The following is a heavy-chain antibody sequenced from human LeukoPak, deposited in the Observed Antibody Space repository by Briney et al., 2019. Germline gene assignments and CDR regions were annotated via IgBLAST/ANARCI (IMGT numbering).Heavy chain of an antibody. V-gene: IGHV3-7*01. D-gene: IGHD2-15*01. CDR3: ARDRYCSGVRCYSIGCLDS. Sequence: GGSLRLSCAASKFTFTTYWMSWVRQAPGKGLEWVAHINQDGSEKYYVDSVKGRFTISRDNTKNSLYLQMSSLRAEDTAVYYCARDRYCSGVRCYSIGCLDSWGHGTLVTVSS. CDR1: KFTFTTYW. J-gene: IGHJ5*01. CDR2: INQDGSEK.